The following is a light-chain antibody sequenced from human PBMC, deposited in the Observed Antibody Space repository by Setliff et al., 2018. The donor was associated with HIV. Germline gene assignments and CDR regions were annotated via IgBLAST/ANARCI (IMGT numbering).Light chain of an antibody. CDR2: DVS. CDR1: SSDVGGYNY. V-gene: IGLV2-14*03. Sequence: QSALTQPASASGSPGQSITISCTGTSSDVGGYNYVSWYQQHPGKAPKLMIFDVSKRPSGVSNRFSGSKSGNTASLTISGLQAEDEADFYCSSYTSSSTLVFGTGTKVTVL. CDR3: SSYTSSSTLV. J-gene: IGLJ1*01.